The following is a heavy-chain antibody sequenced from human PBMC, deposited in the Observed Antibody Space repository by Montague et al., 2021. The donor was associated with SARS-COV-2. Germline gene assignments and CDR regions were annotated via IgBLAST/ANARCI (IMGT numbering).Heavy chain of an antibody. Sequence: SLRLSCAASGFPLTQHRMHWVRQVPGKGLVWVSRIDSAGSGTSYADSVKGRFTISRDNAKNTLYLQMNSLRAEDTAVYYCPSLTLVGPDHWGQGTLVTVSS. CDR2: IDSAGSGT. CDR1: GFPLTQHR. CDR3: PSLTLVGPDH. V-gene: IGHV3-74*01. J-gene: IGHJ4*02. D-gene: IGHD2-2*01.